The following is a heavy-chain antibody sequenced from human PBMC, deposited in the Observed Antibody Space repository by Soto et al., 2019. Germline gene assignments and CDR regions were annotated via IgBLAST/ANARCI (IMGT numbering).Heavy chain of an antibody. V-gene: IGHV3-30*18. Sequence: GGSLRLSCAASGFTFSSYGMHWVRQAPGKGLEWVAVISYDGSNKYYADSVKGRFTISRDNSKNTLYLQMNSLRAEDTAVYYCAKESRSYYISNFDYWGQGTLVTVAS. J-gene: IGHJ4*02. D-gene: IGHD1-26*01. CDR2: ISYDGSNK. CDR3: AKESRSYYISNFDY. CDR1: GFTFSSYG.